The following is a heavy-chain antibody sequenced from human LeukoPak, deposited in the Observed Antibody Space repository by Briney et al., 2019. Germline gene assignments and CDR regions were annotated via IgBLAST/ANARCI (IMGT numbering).Heavy chain of an antibody. V-gene: IGHV3-23*01. Sequence: GGSLRLSCAASGFTFSSYAMSWVRQAPGKGLEWVSTISGSGAGTYYADSVKGRFTNSRDNPKNTLYLQMNSLRAEDTAIYYCAKGTRGSGTSYNDDYWGQGTLVTVSS. CDR1: GFTFSSYA. CDR3: AKGTRGSGTSYNDDY. D-gene: IGHD3-10*01. CDR2: ISGSGAGT. J-gene: IGHJ4*02.